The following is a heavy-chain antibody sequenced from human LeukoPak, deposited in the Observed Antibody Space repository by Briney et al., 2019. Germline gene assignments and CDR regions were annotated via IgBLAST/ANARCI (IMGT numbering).Heavy chain of an antibody. CDR1: GFTFSSYA. Sequence: PGGSLRLSCAASGFTFSSYAMHWVRQAPGKGLEWVAVISYDGSNKYYADSVKGRFTISRDNSKNTLYLQMNSLRAEDTAVYYCARGYYGGNFYYFDYWGQGTLVTVSS. J-gene: IGHJ4*02. D-gene: IGHD4-17*01. V-gene: IGHV3-30-3*01. CDR2: ISYDGSNK. CDR3: ARGYYGGNFYYFDY.